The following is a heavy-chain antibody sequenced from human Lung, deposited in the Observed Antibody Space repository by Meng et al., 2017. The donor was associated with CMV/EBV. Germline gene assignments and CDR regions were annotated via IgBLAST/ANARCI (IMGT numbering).Heavy chain of an antibody. CDR3: ARDRRGSYVTGWGY. V-gene: IGHV4-38-2*02. D-gene: IGHD3-16*01. CDR1: GYSISSPYY. CDR2: IYYSGNT. Sequence: SETLSLTCTVSGYSISSPYYWGWIRQPPGMGLEWIGSIYYSGNTYYNPSLKSRVTISVDTSKNQFSLKLSSVTAADTAAYYCARDRRGSYVTGWGYWGQGTLVTVSS. J-gene: IGHJ4*02.